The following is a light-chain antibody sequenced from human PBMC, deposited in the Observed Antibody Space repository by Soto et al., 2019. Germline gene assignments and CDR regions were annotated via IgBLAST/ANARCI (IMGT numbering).Light chain of an antibody. Sequence: DLPRSQTPPSLSASVEHSVTITCRASQSIITYLNWYQHKPGKAPKLLIHTASSLQSGVPSRFSSSGSGTDFTLTIYSLQPEDFATYYCQQTDTTLTLGQGTRLDIK. V-gene: IGKV1-39*01. J-gene: IGKJ5*01. CDR3: QQTDTTLT. CDR2: TAS. CDR1: QSIITY.